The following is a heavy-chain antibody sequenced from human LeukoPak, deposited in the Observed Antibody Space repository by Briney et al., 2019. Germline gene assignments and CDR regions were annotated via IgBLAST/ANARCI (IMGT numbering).Heavy chain of an antibody. D-gene: IGHD6-13*01. J-gene: IGHJ4*02. Sequence: GASVKVSCKASGYTFTSYDINWVRQATGQGLEWMGWMNPNSGNTGYAQKFQGRVTMTRNTSISTAYMELSSLRSEDTAVYYCARGRLAAGHILTDYWGQGTLVTVSS. CDR1: GYTFTSYD. V-gene: IGHV1-8*01. CDR2: MNPNSGNT. CDR3: ARGRLAAGHILTDY.